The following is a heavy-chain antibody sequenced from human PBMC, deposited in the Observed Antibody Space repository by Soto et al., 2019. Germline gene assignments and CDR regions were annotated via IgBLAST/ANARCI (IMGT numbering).Heavy chain of an antibody. V-gene: IGHV1-8*03. CDR1: GYTFTSYG. J-gene: IGHJ6*02. CDR3: ARDGSGYRSRASPMDV. CDR2: MNPNTGNS. Sequence: ASVKVSCKASGYTFTSYGISWVRQATGQGLEWMGWMNPNTGNSGYAQKFQGRVTITADESTSTAYMELSSLRSEDTAVYYCARDGSGYRSRASPMDVWGQGTTVTVSS. D-gene: IGHD3-22*01.